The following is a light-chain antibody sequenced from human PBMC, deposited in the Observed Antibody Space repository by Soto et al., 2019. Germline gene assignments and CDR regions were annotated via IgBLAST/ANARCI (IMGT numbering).Light chain of an antibody. CDR3: SSYTSSSIL. V-gene: IGLV2-14*01. J-gene: IGLJ1*01. CDR1: SSDVGAHNY. CDR2: EVS. Sequence: QSVLTQPASVSGSPGQSITISCTGTSSDVGAHNYVSWYQQHPGKAPKLMIYEVSNRPSGVSNRFSGSKSGNTASLTISGLQAEDEADYYCSSYTSSSILFGTGTKVTV.